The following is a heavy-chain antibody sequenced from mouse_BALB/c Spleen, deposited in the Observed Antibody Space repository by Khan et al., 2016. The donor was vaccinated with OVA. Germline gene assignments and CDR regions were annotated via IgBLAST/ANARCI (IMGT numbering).Heavy chain of an antibody. V-gene: IGHV1-76*01. Sequence: QVQLKQSGAELVRPGASVKLSCKTSGYIFTSYWIHWVKQRSGQGLEWIARIYPGTGSTYYNEKFKGKAILTADKSSNSAYMQLSSLKSEDSTVYFCSRADYGSSYCDYWGQGTTLTVSS. J-gene: IGHJ2*01. CDR1: GYIFTSYW. CDR2: IYPGTGST. CDR3: SRADYGSSYCDY. D-gene: IGHD1-1*01.